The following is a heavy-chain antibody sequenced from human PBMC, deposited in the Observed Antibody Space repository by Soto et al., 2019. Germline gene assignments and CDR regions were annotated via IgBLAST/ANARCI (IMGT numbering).Heavy chain of an antibody. J-gene: IGHJ5*02. CDR3: ARLYYGTGSYYWFGP. Sequence: QVQLQQSGPGLVKPSETLSLTCSVSGGSISSYDWSWIRQPPGKGLEWIGYIYSSGSTNYNPSLISRVTISVDTYTIPFPLNLTFMIAADTAMYYCARLYYGTGSYYWFGPWGQGSLVTASS. CDR1: GGSISSYD. D-gene: IGHD3-10*01. CDR2: IYSSGST. V-gene: IGHV4-59*08.